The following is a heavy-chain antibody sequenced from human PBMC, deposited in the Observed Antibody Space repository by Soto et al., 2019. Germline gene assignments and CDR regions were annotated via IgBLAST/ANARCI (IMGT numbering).Heavy chain of an antibody. CDR2: ISYDGGNK. V-gene: IGHV3-30-3*01. Sequence: QVQLVESGGGVVQPGRSLRLSCAASGFTFSSYAMHWVRQAPGKGLEWVAVISYDGGNKYYADSVKGRFTISRDNSKNTLYLQMNSLRAEDTAVYYSARDLPHRYCSSTSCYLSYGMDVWGQGTTVTVSS. D-gene: IGHD2-2*01. CDR3: ARDLPHRYCSSTSCYLSYGMDV. CDR1: GFTFSSYA. J-gene: IGHJ6*02.